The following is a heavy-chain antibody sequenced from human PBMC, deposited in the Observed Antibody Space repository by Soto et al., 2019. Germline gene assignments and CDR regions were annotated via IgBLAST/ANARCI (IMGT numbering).Heavy chain of an antibody. V-gene: IGHV2-5*02. D-gene: IGHD3-10*01. CDR1: GFSLTTSGVG. CDR3: AHSPEALYYYGSGRATHPEYFQH. Sequence: SGPTLVNPTQTLTLTCTFSGFSLTTSGVGVGWIRQPPGKALEWLALVFWDDDKRYSPSLKSRLTITKDTSKNQVILTMTKKEPVDTATYYCAHSPEALYYYGSGRATHPEYFQHWGQGTLVTVSS. J-gene: IGHJ1*01. CDR2: VFWDDDK.